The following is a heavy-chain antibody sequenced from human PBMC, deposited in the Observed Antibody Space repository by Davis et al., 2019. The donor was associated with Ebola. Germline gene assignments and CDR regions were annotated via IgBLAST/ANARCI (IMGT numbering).Heavy chain of an antibody. Sequence: MPSETLSLTCAVYGGSFSGYYWSWIRQPPGKGLEWIGEINHSGSTNYNPSLKSRVTISVDTSKNQFSLKLSSVTAADTAVYYCARQVHYDYIWGSYRTLYYFDYWGQGTLVTVSS. D-gene: IGHD3-16*02. V-gene: IGHV4-34*01. CDR3: ARQVHYDYIWGSYRTLYYFDY. CDR2: INHSGST. CDR1: GGSFSGYY. J-gene: IGHJ4*02.